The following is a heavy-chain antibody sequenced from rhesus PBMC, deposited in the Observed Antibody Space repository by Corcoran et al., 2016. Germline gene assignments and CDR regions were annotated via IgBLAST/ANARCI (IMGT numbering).Heavy chain of an antibody. Sequence: QLQLQESGPGLVKPSETLSVTCAVSGGSISSSYWSWIHQAPGKGLEWIGYIYGSGRSTHHTPSLKGRVPLAVDTSKNQFSLKLSSVTAADTAVYYCVRDLNYNFRVGRFDIWGPGTPITISS. D-gene: IGHD3-3*01. CDR3: VRDLNYNFRVGRFDI. CDR1: GGSISSSY. J-gene: IGHJ2*01. V-gene: IGHV4-169*02. CDR2: IYGSGRST.